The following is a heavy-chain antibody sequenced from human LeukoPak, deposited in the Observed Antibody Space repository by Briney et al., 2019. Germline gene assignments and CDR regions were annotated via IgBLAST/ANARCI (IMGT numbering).Heavy chain of an antibody. D-gene: IGHD2-2*01. CDR3: AGSPNYYCSSTSCYLDY. V-gene: IGHV3-48*01. CDR1: GFTFSSYG. J-gene: IGHJ4*02. Sequence: GGSLRLSCGASGFTFSSYGMNWVRQAPGMGLEWVSHIRSSDSTIYYADSVKGRFTISRDNAENSLYLQMNSLRAEDTAVYYCAGSPNYYCSSTSCYLDYWGQGTLVTVSS. CDR2: IRSSDSTI.